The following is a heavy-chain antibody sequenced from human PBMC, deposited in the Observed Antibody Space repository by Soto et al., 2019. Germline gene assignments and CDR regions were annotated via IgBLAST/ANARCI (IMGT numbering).Heavy chain of an antibody. CDR2: IIPIFGTA. D-gene: IGHD6-6*01. CDR3: ARARSSSDYYYGMDV. V-gene: IGHV1-69*12. CDR1: GGTFSSYG. Sequence: QVQLVQSGAEVKKPGSSVKVSCKASGGTFSSYGISWVRQAPGQGLEWMGGIIPIFGTANYAQKFQGRVTMTADESTSTDYMELSSLRSEDTAAYYCARARSSSDYYYGMDVWGQGTTVTVSS. J-gene: IGHJ6*02.